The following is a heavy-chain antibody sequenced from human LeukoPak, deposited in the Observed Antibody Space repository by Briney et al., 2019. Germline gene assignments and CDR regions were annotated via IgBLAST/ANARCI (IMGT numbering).Heavy chain of an antibody. CDR2: IYPGDSDT. J-gene: IGHJ4*02. V-gene: IGHV5-51*01. Sequence: HGESLKISCKASGYTFTDHWIGWVRQMPGKGLEWMGIIYPGDSDTRYSPSFQGQVTISADKSISTAYLQWRNLLAPDTAMYYCARGDNSGWCFFDYWGQGTLVTVSS. CDR3: ARGDNSGWCFFDY. D-gene: IGHD6-19*01. CDR1: GYTFTDHW.